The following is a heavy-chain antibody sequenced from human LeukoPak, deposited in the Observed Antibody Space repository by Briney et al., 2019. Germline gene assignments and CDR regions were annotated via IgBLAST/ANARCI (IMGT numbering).Heavy chain of an antibody. Sequence: ASVKVSCKASGCTFTSYGISGVRQAPGQGLEWMGWISAYNGNTNYAQKLQGRVTMTTDTSTSTAYMELSSLRSEDTAVYYCARGPLVVAATAGSDWFDPWGQGTLVTVSS. J-gene: IGHJ5*02. V-gene: IGHV1-18*01. D-gene: IGHD2-15*01. CDR2: ISAYNGNT. CDR3: ARGPLVVAATAGSDWFDP. CDR1: GCTFTSYG.